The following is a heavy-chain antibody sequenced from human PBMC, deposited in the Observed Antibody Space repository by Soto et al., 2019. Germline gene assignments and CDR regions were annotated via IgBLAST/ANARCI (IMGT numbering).Heavy chain of an antibody. J-gene: IGHJ4*02. D-gene: IGHD3-22*01. Sequence: SETLSLTCTVSGGSISSYYWSWIRQSPGKGLEWIGYMHYSGSTNYNPSLKSRVTISVGTSKNQFSLKLSSVTAADTAVYYCARDSYDGLDYWGQGILVTVSS. CDR3: ARDSYDGLDY. V-gene: IGHV4-59*01. CDR1: GGSISSYY. CDR2: MHYSGST.